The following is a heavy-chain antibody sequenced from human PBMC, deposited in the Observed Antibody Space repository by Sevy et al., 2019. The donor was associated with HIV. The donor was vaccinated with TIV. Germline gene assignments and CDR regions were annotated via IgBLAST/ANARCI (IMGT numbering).Heavy chain of an antibody. CDR1: GGSISSGDYY. CDR3: ARQYGSGSYKMDV. V-gene: IGHV4-30-4*01. Sequence: SETLSLTCTVSGGSISSGDYYWSWIRQPPGKGLEWIGYIYYSGSTYYNPSLKSRVTISVDTSKNQFSLKLGSVTAADTAVYYCARQYGSGSYKMDVWGQGTTVTVSS. D-gene: IGHD3-10*01. J-gene: IGHJ6*02. CDR2: IYYSGST.